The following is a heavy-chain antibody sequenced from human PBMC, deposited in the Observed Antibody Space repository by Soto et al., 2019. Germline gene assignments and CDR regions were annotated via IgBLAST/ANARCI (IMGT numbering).Heavy chain of an antibody. CDR1: GFTFSSYA. J-gene: IGHJ6*02. Sequence: GGSLRLSCAASGFTFSSYAMHWVRQAPGKGLEWVAVISYDGSNKYYADSVKGRFTISRDNSKNTLYLQMNSLRAEDTAVYYCARGAYGMDVWGQGTTVTVSS. CDR3: ARGAYGMDV. CDR2: ISYDGSNK. V-gene: IGHV3-30-3*01.